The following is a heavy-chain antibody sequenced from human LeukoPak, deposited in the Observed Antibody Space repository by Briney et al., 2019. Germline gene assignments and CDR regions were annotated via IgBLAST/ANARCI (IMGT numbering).Heavy chain of an antibody. CDR3: ARSIVGAYDAFDI. V-gene: IGHV3-30*02. Sequence: GGSLRLSCGASGITFSNYGMHWVRQAPGKGLEWVAFIRYDGNNKHYADSVKGRFTISRDNAKNTLYLQMNSLRAEDTAVYYCARSIVGAYDAFDIWGQGTMVTVSS. D-gene: IGHD1-26*01. J-gene: IGHJ3*02. CDR2: IRYDGNNK. CDR1: GITFSNYG.